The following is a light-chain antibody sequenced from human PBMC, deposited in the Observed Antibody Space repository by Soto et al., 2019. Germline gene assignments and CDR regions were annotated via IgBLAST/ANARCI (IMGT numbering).Light chain of an antibody. Sequence: QSALTQPSSVSVSPGQSITISCTGTSSDVGSYNLVSWFQHHPGKAPKLMIYEDSKRPSGVSNRFSGSKSGNTASLTISGLQAEDDADYFCCSYAGSGTYVFGTGTKVTVL. CDR1: SSDVGSYNL. V-gene: IGLV2-23*01. CDR3: CSYAGSGTYV. J-gene: IGLJ1*01. CDR2: EDS.